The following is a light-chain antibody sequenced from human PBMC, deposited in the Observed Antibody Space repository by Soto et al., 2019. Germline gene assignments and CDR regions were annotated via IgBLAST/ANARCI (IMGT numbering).Light chain of an antibody. CDR2: YNN. V-gene: IGLV1-44*01. CDR1: SANIGTNA. CDR3: AAWDDALNGVV. J-gene: IGLJ2*01. Sequence: QSVLTQPPSASGTPGQRVTISWSGGSANIGTNAVTWYQQLPGTAPKLLIYYNNQRPSGVPDRFSGSKSGTSASLAISGLQSEDEADYYCAAWDDALNGVVFGGGTQLTVL.